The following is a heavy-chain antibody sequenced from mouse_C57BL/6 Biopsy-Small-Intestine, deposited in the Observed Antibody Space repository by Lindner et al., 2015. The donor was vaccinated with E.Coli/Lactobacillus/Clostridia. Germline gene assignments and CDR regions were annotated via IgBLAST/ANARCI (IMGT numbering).Heavy chain of an antibody. D-gene: IGHD1-1*01. CDR1: GYTFTTFW. Sequence: VQLQESGAELAKPGASVRLSCKASGYTFTTFWIHWVKQRPGQGLEWIGYINPNSDYSVCNQKFKGRATLTADKSSSTAYMQLSSLTYEDSAVYHCARHSIYFGSSSFDYWGLGTTLTVSS. CDR2: INPNSDYS. CDR3: ARHSIYFGSSSFDY. J-gene: IGHJ2*01. V-gene: IGHV1-7*01.